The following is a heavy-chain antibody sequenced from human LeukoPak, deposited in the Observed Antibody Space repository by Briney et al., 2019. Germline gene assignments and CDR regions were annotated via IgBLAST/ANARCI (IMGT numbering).Heavy chain of an antibody. V-gene: IGHV3-23*01. D-gene: IGHD2-2*01. CDR2: ISGSGGST. Sequence: GGSLRLSCAVSGFTFNTYAMNWVRQAPGKGLEWVSVISGSGGSTYYADSVKGRFTISRDNSKSTLYLQMNSLRDEDTAVYYCAKSRSSSSPRNLDYWGQGTLVTVSS. J-gene: IGHJ4*02. CDR1: GFTFNTYA. CDR3: AKSRSSSSPRNLDY.